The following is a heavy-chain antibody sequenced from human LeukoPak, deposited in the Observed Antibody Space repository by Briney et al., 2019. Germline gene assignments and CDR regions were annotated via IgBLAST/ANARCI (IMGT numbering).Heavy chain of an antibody. CDR1: GGSISSSSFY. V-gene: IGHV4-39*01. Sequence: PSETLSLTCTVSGGSISSSSFYWGWIRQPPGKGLEWIGSIYYSGSTYYSPSLKSRVTISVDTSKNQFSLRLYSVTAADTALYYCARHFLDSRAYSPAGYWGQGTLVTVSS. D-gene: IGHD2-15*01. J-gene: IGHJ4*02. CDR3: ARHFLDSRAYSPAGY. CDR2: IYYSGST.